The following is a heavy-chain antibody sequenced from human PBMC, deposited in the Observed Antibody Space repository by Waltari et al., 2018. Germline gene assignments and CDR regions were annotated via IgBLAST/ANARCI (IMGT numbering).Heavy chain of an antibody. J-gene: IGHJ6*02. CDR2: FDPEDGET. CDR1: GYTLTELS. Sequence: QVQLVQSGAEVKQPGASVKVSCKVSGYTLTELSMHWVRPAPGTGIEWMGGFDPEDGETIYAQKFQGRVTMTEDTSTDTAYMELSSLRSEDTAVYYCATQTGVPAATAYYYGMDVWGQGTTVTVSS. V-gene: IGHV1-24*01. CDR3: ATQTGVPAATAYYYGMDV. D-gene: IGHD2-2*01.